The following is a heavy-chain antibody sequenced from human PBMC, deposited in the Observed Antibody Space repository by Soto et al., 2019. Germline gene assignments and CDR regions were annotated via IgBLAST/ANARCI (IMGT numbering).Heavy chain of an antibody. V-gene: IGHV1-69*06. CDR2: IIPIFGTA. CDR1: GGTFSSYA. J-gene: IGHJ6*02. Sequence: SVKVSCKASGGTFSSYAISWVRQAPGQGLEWMGGIIPIFGTANYAQKFQGRVTITADKSTSTAYMELSSLRSEDTAVYYCAVATTVPRACYYGLDVWGQGTTVTVSS. CDR3: AVATTVPRACYYGLDV. D-gene: IGHD4-17*01.